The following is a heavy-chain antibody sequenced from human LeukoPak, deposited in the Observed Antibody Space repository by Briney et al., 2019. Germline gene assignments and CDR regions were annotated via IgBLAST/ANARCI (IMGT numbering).Heavy chain of an antibody. J-gene: IGHJ6*03. D-gene: IGHD3-10*01. CDR1: GGSISSYY. Sequence: SETLSLTCTVSGGSISSYYWSWIRQPPGKGLEWIGYTYTSGSTNYNPSLKSRVTMSVDTSKSQFSLRLCSVTAADTAVYYCARRLAPASGSPHIYYYMDVWGKGTTVTVSS. CDR2: TYTSGST. V-gene: IGHV4-4*09. CDR3: ARRLAPASGSPHIYYYMDV.